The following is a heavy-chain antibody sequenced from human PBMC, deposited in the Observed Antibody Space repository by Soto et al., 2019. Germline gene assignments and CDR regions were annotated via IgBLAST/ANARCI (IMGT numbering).Heavy chain of an antibody. Sequence: SETLSLTCTVSGGSISSYYWSWIRQPPGKGLDWIGYIYYSGSTNYNPSLKSRVTISVDTSKNQFSLKLSSVTAADTAVYYCARERLELPNRTYYYYYYMDVWGKGTTVTVSS. V-gene: IGHV4-59*01. CDR3: ARERLELPNRTYYYYYYMDV. CDR1: GGSISSYY. CDR2: IYYSGST. J-gene: IGHJ6*03. D-gene: IGHD1-7*01.